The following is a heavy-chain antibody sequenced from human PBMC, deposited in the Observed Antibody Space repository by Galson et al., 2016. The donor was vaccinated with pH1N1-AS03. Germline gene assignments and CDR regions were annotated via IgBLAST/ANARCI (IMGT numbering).Heavy chain of an antibody. Sequence: SETLSLTCTVSGGSISSHYWSWIRRPPGKGLEWLGYIYYSVTTNYNPSLKSRVTISVDTSKNQFSLKLRSVTAADTAVYYCAREGCGARSTTGCYASGLGRRSYMDVW. CDR3: AREGCGARSTTGCYASGLGRRSYMDV. V-gene: IGHV4-59*11. J-gene: IGHJ6*03. CDR2: IYYSVTT. CDR1: GGSISSHY. D-gene: IGHD2-2*01.